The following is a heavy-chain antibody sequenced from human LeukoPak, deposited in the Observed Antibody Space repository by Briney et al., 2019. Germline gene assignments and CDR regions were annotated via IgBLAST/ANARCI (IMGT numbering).Heavy chain of an antibody. CDR1: GFTFSDYY. CDR2: ISSSGSTI. Sequence: PGGSLRLSCAASGFTFSDYYMSRIRQAPGKGLEWVSYISSSGSTIYYADSVKGRFTISRDNAKNSLYLQMNSLRAEDTAVYYCARRGYYHHDAFDIWGQGTMVTVSS. J-gene: IGHJ3*02. V-gene: IGHV3-11*04. CDR3: ARRGYYHHDAFDI. D-gene: IGHD3-22*01.